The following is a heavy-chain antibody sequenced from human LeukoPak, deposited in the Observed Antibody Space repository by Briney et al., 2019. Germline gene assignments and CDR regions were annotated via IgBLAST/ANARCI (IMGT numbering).Heavy chain of an antibody. CDR1: ECTFSSYA. J-gene: IGHJ5*02. Sequence: GASLRLSCAASECTFSSYAMSWVRQAPGKGLEWVSAISGSGGSTYYADSVKGRFTISRDNSTNTLYLQMNSLRADDTAVYYCAKYIANNRFDPWGQGTLVTVSS. CDR2: ISGSGGST. CDR3: AKYIANNRFDP. V-gene: IGHV3-23*01.